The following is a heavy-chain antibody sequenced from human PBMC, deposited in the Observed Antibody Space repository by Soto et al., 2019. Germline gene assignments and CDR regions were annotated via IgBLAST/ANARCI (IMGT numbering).Heavy chain of an antibody. D-gene: IGHD4-4*01. V-gene: IGHV4-38-2*01. CDR2: IYHSGST. J-gene: IGHJ4*02. CDR1: GYSISSGYY. CDR3: ARADYSNYELNY. Sequence: PSETLSLTCAVSGYSISSGYYWGWIRQPPGKGLEWIGSIYHSGSTYYNPSLKSRVTISVDTSKNQFSLKLSSVTAADTAVYYCARADYSNYELNYWGQGTLVTVSS.